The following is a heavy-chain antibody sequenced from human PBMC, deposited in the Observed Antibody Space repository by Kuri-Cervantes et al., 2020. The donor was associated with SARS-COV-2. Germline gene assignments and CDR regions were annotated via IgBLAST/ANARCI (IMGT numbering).Heavy chain of an antibody. J-gene: IGHJ4*02. CDR1: GGSFSGYY. V-gene: IGHV4-34*01. CDR3: ARTDNSGYSYYFDY. CDR2: INHRGST. D-gene: IGHD3-22*01. Sequence: SQTLSLTCAVYGGSFSGYYWSWIRQPPGKGLEWIGEINHRGSTNYNPSLKSRVTISVDTSKNQFSLKLSSVTAADTAVYYCARTDNSGYSYYFDYRGQGTLVTVSS.